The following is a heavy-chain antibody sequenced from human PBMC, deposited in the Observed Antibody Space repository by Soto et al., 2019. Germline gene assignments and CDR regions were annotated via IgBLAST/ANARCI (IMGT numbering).Heavy chain of an antibody. D-gene: IGHD3-10*01. CDR1: GFTFTSSA. V-gene: IGHV1-58*01. CDR3: AARNYYGSGRDV. CDR2: IVVGSGNT. J-gene: IGHJ6*02. Sequence: SVKVSCKASGFTFTSSAVQWVRQARGQRLEWIGWIVVGSGNTNYAQKFQERVTITRDMSTSTAYMGLSSLRSEDTAVYYCAARNYYGSGRDVWGQGTTVTVSS.